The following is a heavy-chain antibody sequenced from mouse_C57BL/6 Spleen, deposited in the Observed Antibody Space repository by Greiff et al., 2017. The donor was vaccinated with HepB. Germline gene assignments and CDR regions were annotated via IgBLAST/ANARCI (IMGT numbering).Heavy chain of an antibody. CDR1: GFTFSSYA. V-gene: IGHV5-9-1*02. CDR3: TSSYHWYFDV. J-gene: IGHJ1*03. D-gene: IGHD1-1*01. Sequence: EVKVEESGEGLVKPGGSLKLSCAASGFTFSSYAMSWVRQTPEKRLEWVAYISSGGDYIYYADTVKGRFTISRDNARNTLYLQMSSLKSEDTAMYYCTSSYHWYFDVWGTGTTVTVSS. CDR2: ISSGGDYI.